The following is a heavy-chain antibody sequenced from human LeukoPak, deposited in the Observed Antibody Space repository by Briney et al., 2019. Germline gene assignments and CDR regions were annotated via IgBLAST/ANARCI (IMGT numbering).Heavy chain of an antibody. V-gene: IGHV3-21*01. D-gene: IGHD6-13*01. CDR3: ARGYSSSWYYAFDI. J-gene: IGHJ3*02. CDR2: ISSSSSYI. CDR1: GFTFSSYS. Sequence: GGSLRLSCAAPGFTFSSYSMNWVRQAPGKGLEWVASISSSSSYIYYADSVKGRFTIPRDNAKNSLYLQMNSLRAEDTAVYYCARGYSSSWYYAFDIWGPGTMVTVSS.